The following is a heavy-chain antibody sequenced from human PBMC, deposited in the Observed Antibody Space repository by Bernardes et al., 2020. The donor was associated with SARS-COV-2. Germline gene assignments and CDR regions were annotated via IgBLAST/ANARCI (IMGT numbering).Heavy chain of an antibody. CDR2: IFHTGNT. Sequence: SETLSLTCAVSGGSINSANWWSWVRQPPGGGLEWVGEIFHTGNTKYNPSLESRVSISLDKSKNQFSLKLTSVTAADTAVYFCAREEAIFGLDPLPYYFDYWGQGTLVTVS. CDR3: AREEAIFGLDPLPYYFDY. J-gene: IGHJ4*02. D-gene: IGHD3-3*01. V-gene: IGHV4-4*02. CDR1: GGSINSANW.